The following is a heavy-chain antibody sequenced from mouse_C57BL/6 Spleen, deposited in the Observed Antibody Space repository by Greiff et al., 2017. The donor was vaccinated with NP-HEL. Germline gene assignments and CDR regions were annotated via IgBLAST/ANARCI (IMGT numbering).Heavy chain of an antibody. Sequence: EVKLQESGGGLVKPGGSLQLSCAASGFTFRDYGMHWVRQAPEKGLEWVAYISSGSRTIYYADTVKGRFTISRDNAKNTLFLQMTSLRSEDTAMYYCARPSSYWYFDVWGTGTTVTVSS. J-gene: IGHJ1*03. CDR2: ISSGSRTI. CDR1: GFTFRDYG. CDR3: ARPSSYWYFDV. V-gene: IGHV5-17*01. D-gene: IGHD1-1*01.